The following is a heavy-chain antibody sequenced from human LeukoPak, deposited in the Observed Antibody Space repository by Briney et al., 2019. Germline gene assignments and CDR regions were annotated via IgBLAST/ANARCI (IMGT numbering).Heavy chain of an antibody. Sequence: SETLSLTCTVSGGSLNSNAYYWGWIRQLPGKGLEWIGSFYSSGSTSSNPSLKSRVTVSVDTSRTQLSLKLGSVTDADTAVYYCARDGEYPGRAFDIWGQGTMVTVSS. J-gene: IGHJ3*02. CDR3: ARDGEYPGRAFDI. D-gene: IGHD3-10*01. CDR1: GGSLNSNAYY. V-gene: IGHV4-39*07. CDR2: FYSSGST.